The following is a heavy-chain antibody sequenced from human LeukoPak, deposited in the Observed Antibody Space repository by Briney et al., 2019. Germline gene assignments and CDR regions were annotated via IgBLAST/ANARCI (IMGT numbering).Heavy chain of an antibody. J-gene: IGHJ4*02. CDR2: ICTSGGT. CDR1: GGSISSGSYY. D-gene: IGHD3-22*01. V-gene: IGHV4-61*02. CDR3: ARFSSYYDSSGYSRYYFDY. Sequence: SQTLSLTCTVSGGSISSGSYYWGWIRQPAGKGLEWIGRICTSGGTNDNPSLKSRITISVETSKNKFSLKLSSVTAADTAVYYCARFSSYYDSSGYSRYYFDYWGQGTLVTVSS.